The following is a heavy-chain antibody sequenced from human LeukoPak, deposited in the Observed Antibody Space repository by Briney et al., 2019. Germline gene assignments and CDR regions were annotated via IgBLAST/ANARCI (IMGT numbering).Heavy chain of an antibody. CDR2: IYPGDSDT. V-gene: IGHV5-51*01. D-gene: IGHD3-22*01. CDR1: GYSFTSYW. CDR3: ARRDYYYDSSYYSDQYDWYFDL. J-gene: IGHJ2*01. Sequence: GESLKISCKGSGYSFTSYWIGWVRQMPGKGLEWMGIIYPGDSDTRYNPSFQGQVTISADKSISTAYLQWSSPKASDTAMFYCARRDYYYDSSYYSDQYDWYFDLWGRGTLVTVSS.